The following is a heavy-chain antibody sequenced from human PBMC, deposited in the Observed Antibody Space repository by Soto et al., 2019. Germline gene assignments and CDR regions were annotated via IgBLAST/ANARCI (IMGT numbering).Heavy chain of an antibody. CDR1: GFTSSSYG. J-gene: IGHJ6*02. D-gene: IGHD1-1*01. V-gene: IGHV3-30*18. CDR2: ISYDGSNK. CDR3: ANDLYWNTGHYGMDV. Sequence: PVGSLRLSCAASGFTSSSYGMHWVRQAPGKGLEWVAVISYDGSNKYYADSVKGRFTISRDNSKNTLYLQMNSLRAEDTAVYYCANDLYWNTGHYGMDVWGQGTTVTVSS.